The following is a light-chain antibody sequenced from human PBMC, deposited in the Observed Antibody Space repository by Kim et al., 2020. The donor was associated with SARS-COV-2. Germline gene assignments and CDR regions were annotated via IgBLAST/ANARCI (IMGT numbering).Light chain of an antibody. J-gene: IGKJ4*01. Sequence: EIVLTQSPATLSLSPGERATLSCRASQSVSSYLAWYQQKPGQAPRLLIYDASNRATGIPARFSGSGSGTDFTLTISSLEPEDSAVYYCQQRSNWPFTFGGGTKVDIK. CDR1: QSVSSY. CDR3: QQRSNWPFT. CDR2: DAS. V-gene: IGKV3-11*01.